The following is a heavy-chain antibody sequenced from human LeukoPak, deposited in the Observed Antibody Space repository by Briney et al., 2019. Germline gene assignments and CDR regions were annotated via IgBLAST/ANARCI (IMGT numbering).Heavy chain of an antibody. Sequence: SETLSLTCTASGGSINNHYWSWIRQSPGTGLEWIGYVSSSGSTKYNPSLESRVTISVDTSKNQFSLRLSSVTAADTAVYYCTRDRKYCDDSGGYSPSYCYGMDVWGQGTTVTVSS. CDR2: VSSSGST. J-gene: IGHJ6*02. V-gene: IGHV4-59*11. CDR1: GGSINNHY. D-gene: IGHD3-22*01. CDR3: TRDRKYCDDSGGYSPSYCYGMDV.